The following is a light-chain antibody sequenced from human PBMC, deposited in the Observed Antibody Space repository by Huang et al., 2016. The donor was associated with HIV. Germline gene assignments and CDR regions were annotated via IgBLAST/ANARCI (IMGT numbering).Light chain of an antibody. J-gene: IGKJ5*01. CDR3: QQRSNWPPA. Sequence: EIVLTQSPATLSLSPGERATLSCRASQSVSSYLAWYQQKPGQAPRLLIYEAYNRATGSPARFSGSGSGTDFTLTISSLEPEDFAVYYCQQRSNWPPAFGQGTRLEIK. V-gene: IGKV3-11*01. CDR2: EAY. CDR1: QSVSSY.